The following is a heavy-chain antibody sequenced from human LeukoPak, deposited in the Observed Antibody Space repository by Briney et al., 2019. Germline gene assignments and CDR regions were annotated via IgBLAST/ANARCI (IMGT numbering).Heavy chain of an antibody. D-gene: IGHD3-10*01. V-gene: IGHV1-69*13. CDR3: ARGTGSGSYSVY. J-gene: IGHJ4*02. CDR2: IIPIFGTA. Sequence: SVKVSCKASGGTFSGYAISWVRQAPGQGLEWMGGIIPIFGTANYAQKFQGRVTITADETTSTAYMELSSLRSEDTAVYYCARGTGSGSYSVYWGQGTLVTVSS. CDR1: GGTFSGYA.